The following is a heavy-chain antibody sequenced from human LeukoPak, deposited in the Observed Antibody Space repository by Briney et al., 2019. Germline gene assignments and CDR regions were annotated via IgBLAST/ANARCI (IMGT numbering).Heavy chain of an antibody. V-gene: IGHV4-4*07. CDR2: IYPSGST. Sequence: SETLSLTCTVSGGSVTTAYWSWIRQPAGKGLEWIGRIYPSGSTNYNPSLKSRVTMSVHTSKNQFSLKLSSVTAADTAVHYCARERRRITIFGVVIERHLPDAFDIWGQGTMVTVSS. D-gene: IGHD3-3*01. CDR1: GGSVTTAY. CDR3: ARERRRITIFGVVIERHLPDAFDI. J-gene: IGHJ3*02.